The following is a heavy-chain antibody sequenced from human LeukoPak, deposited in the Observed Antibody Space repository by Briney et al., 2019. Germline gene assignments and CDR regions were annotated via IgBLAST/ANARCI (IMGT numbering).Heavy chain of an antibody. D-gene: IGHD6-19*01. Sequence: SETLSLTCTVSGDSISDYSWSWIRQPAGKGLEWIGRIYTSGSTNYNPSLKSRVTVSVDTSKNQFSLKLNSVTAADTAVYYCARVSAVAVTAFDSWGQGTLVTVSS. CDR1: GDSISDYS. CDR2: IYTSGST. V-gene: IGHV4-4*07. CDR3: ARVSAVAVTAFDS. J-gene: IGHJ4*02.